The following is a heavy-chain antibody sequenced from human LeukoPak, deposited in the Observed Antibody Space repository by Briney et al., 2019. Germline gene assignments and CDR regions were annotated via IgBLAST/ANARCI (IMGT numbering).Heavy chain of an antibody. V-gene: IGHV1-8*01. CDR2: MNPNSGKT. CDR1: GYTFSRYD. D-gene: IGHD3-10*01. J-gene: IGHJ4*02. Sequence: VASVKVSCKASGYTFSRYDINWVRQATGQGLEWMGWMNPNSGKTGYAQKFQGRVTMTRSTSIRTAYMELSSLRSEDTAVYYCARGLLWFGELLPNFDYWGQGTLVTVSS. CDR3: ARGLLWFGELLPNFDY.